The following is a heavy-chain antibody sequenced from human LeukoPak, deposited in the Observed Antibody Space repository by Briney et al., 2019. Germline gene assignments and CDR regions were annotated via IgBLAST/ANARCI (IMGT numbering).Heavy chain of an antibody. CDR2: IIPILGIA. Sequence: EASVKVSCKASGGTFSSYAISWVRQAPGQGLEWMGRIIPILGIANYAQKFQGRVTITADKSTSTAYMELSSLRSEDTAVYYCARLATVTSWFDPWGQGTLVTVSS. J-gene: IGHJ5*02. CDR3: ARLATVTSWFDP. V-gene: IGHV1-69*04. CDR1: GGTFSSYA. D-gene: IGHD4-11*01.